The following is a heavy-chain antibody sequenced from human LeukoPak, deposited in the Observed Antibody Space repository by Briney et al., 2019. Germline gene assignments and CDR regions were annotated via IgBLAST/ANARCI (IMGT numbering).Heavy chain of an antibody. Sequence: PGGSLSLSCAASGFSNSDYYVTWIRQAPGKGLEWVSYISSSSSSYTKYADYADSVKGRFTISRDSAKNSLYLQMNSLRAEDTAVYYCARVLAYSSSWYDYWGQGTLVTVSS. V-gene: IGHV3-11*05. J-gene: IGHJ4*02. CDR3: ARVLAYSSSWYDY. CDR2: ISSSSSSYTKYA. CDR1: GFSNSDYY. D-gene: IGHD6-13*01.